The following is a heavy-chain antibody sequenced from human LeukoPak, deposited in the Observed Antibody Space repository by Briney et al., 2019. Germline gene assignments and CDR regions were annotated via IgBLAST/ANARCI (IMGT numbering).Heavy chain of an antibody. J-gene: IGHJ4*02. CDR1: GFTVSSNS. V-gene: IGHV3-53*01. CDR3: AKDPVLLWFGELDYFDY. Sequence: GGSLRLSCTVSGFTVSSNSMSWVRQAPGKGLEWVSFIYSDNTHYSDSVKGRFTISRDNSKNTLYLQMNSLRAEDTAVYYCAKDPVLLWFGELDYFDYWGQGTLVTVSS. D-gene: IGHD3-10*01. CDR2: IYSDNT.